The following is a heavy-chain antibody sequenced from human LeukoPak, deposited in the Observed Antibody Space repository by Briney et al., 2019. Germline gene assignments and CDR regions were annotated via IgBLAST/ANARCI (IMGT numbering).Heavy chain of an antibody. J-gene: IGHJ4*02. CDR3: AHSGGHYDYVWGSYRDISYFDY. Sequence: SGPTLVKPTQTLTLTCTFSGFSLSTSGVGVGWIRQPPGKALEWLALIYWDDDKRYSPSLKSRLTITKDTSKNQVVLTMTNMDPVDTATYYCAHSGGHYDYVWGSYRDISYFDYWGQGTLVTVSS. D-gene: IGHD3-16*02. CDR2: IYWDDDK. CDR1: GFSLSTSGVG. V-gene: IGHV2-5*02.